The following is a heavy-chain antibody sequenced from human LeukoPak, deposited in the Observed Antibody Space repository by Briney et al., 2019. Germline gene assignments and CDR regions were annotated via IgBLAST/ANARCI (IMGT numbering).Heavy chain of an antibody. CDR2: IKQDGSEK. V-gene: IGHV3-7*01. CDR3: ARGDDSSGYRVDY. D-gene: IGHD3-22*01. J-gene: IGHJ4*02. Sequence: PGGSLRLSCAASGFTFSSYWMSWVRQAPGKGLEWVANIKQDGSEKYYVDSVKGRFTISRGNAKNSLYLQMNSLRAEDTAVYYCARGDDSSGYRVDYWGQGTLVTVSS. CDR1: GFTFSSYW.